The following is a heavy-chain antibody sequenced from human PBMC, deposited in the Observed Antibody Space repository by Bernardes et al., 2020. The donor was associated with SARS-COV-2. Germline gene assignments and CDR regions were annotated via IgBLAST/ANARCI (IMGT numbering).Heavy chain of an antibody. J-gene: IGHJ4*02. CDR1: GYTFTHYY. CDR2: INPSSGVT. V-gene: IGHV1-2*02. CDR3: ARGPISSIDY. Sequence: ASVKVSCKASGYTFTHYYIHWVRQAPGQGFEWMGWINPSSGVTNYAQKFQGGVTMTRDTSISTAYMELSSLRADDTAVFYCARGPISSIDYWGQGTTVTVSS. D-gene: IGHD3-10*01.